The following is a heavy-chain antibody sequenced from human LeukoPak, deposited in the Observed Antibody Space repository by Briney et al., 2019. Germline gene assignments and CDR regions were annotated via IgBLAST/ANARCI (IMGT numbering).Heavy chain of an antibody. J-gene: IGHJ4*02. Sequence: SETLSLTCTVSGASISSDVWWSWIRQPPEKGLEWIGEVAHSGRANYNPSLKSRVTISIDTSKNQFSLKLNSVTAADTAVYYCATYGPESGGYLFEFWGQGALVTVSS. CDR3: ATYGPESGGYLFEF. CDR1: GASISSDVW. D-gene: IGHD3-22*01. CDR2: VAHSGRA. V-gene: IGHV4-4*02.